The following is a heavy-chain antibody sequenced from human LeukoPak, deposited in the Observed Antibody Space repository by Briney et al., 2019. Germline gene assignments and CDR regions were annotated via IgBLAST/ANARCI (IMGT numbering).Heavy chain of an antibody. D-gene: IGHD5-12*01. CDR2: ISANAGNS. CDR3: ARSSSGYNYRYNYGMDV. J-gene: IGHJ6*02. V-gene: IGHV1-18*01. CDR1: GYTFTNYG. Sequence: ASVKVSCKASGYTFTNYGLFWVRQAPGQGFEWMGWISANAGNSKALQSFKGRVTMTTDTATSTAYMELRSLTSVDTAVYYCARSSSGYNYRYNYGMDVWGQGTTVIVSS.